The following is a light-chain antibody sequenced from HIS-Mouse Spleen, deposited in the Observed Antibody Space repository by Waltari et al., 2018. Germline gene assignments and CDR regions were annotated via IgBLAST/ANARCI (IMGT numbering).Light chain of an antibody. CDR1: TGAVTSGYY. J-gene: IGLJ3*02. V-gene: IGLV7-43*01. Sequence: QTVVTQEPSLTVSPGGTVTLTCASSTGAVTSGYYPNWFQQKPGQAPRALLYSTSNKHAGPPARFSGALLGGKAALTLSGVQPEDEAEYYCLLYYGGAWVFGGGTKLTVL. CDR2: STS. CDR3: LLYYGGAWV.